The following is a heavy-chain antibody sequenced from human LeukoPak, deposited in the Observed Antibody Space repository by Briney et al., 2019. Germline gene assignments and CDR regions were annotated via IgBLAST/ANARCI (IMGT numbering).Heavy chain of an antibody. J-gene: IGHJ4*02. CDR2: ISWNSGSI. CDR1: GFTFDDYA. D-gene: IGHD5-18*01. Sequence: PGGSLRLSCAASGFTFDDYAMHWVRHAPGKGLEWVSGISWNSGSIGYADSVKGRFTISRDNAKNSLYLQMNSLRAEDTALYYCAKGYSYGYHTHFDYWGQGTLVTVSS. CDR3: AKGYSYGYHTHFDY. V-gene: IGHV3-9*01.